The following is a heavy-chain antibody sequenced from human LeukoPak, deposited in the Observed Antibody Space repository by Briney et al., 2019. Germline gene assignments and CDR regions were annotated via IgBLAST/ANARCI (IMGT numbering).Heavy chain of an antibody. V-gene: IGHV3-30*04. CDR3: ARNFNHFDY. Sequence: GGSLRLSCAASGFTFSSYAMHWVRQAPGKGLEWVAVISYDGRNKYYTDSVKGRFPISRDNSKNTLYLQMNSLRAEDTAVYYCARNFNHFDYWGQGTLVTVSS. CDR1: GFTFSSYA. J-gene: IGHJ4*02. CDR2: ISYDGRNK. D-gene: IGHD1-14*01.